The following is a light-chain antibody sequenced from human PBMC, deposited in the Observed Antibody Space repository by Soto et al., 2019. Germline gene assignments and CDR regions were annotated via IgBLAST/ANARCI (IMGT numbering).Light chain of an antibody. CDR3: QQYNEWPLT. J-gene: IGKJ4*01. V-gene: IGKV3-15*01. CDR2: SPS. CDR1: QTVSNN. Sequence: ERVMTQSPATLSVSPGEKATLSCRASQTVSNNVAWYQQKPGQAPRLLMYSPSTRATGIPARLSGSGSGTEFTLTISSLQSEDFAVYYCQQYNEWPLTFGGGTKVETK.